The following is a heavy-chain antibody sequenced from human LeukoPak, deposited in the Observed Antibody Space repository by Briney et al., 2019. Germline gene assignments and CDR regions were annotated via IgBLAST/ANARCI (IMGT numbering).Heavy chain of an antibody. D-gene: IGHD2-8*02. V-gene: IGHV4-31*03. Sequence: SQTLSLTCTVSGGSVSRGGYYWSWIRQHPGKGLEWIGYIYYSGNTYYNPSLESRLTISLDTSTNQFSLKLGSVTAADTAVYYCATTGYYYYVDVWGKGTTVTVSS. CDR2: IYYSGNT. J-gene: IGHJ6*03. CDR3: ATTGYYYYVDV. CDR1: GGSVSRGGYY.